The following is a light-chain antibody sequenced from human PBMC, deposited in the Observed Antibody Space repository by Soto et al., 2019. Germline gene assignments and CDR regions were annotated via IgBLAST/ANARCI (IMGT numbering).Light chain of an antibody. Sequence: DIQMTQSPSSMSASVGDRVTITCRASQDIGSWLAWYQQQPGKAPKLLIYAASSLQGGVPSRFSGSGSGTDFTRAISSLQPEDFATYYCQQANNFPTFGQGTKLEIK. V-gene: IGKV1-12*01. J-gene: IGKJ2*01. CDR3: QQANNFPT. CDR1: QDIGSW. CDR2: AAS.